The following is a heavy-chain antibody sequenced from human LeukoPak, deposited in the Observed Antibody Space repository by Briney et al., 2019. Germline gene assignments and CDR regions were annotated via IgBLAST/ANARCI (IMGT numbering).Heavy chain of an antibody. CDR2: ISGSGGST. Sequence: GGSLRLSCAGSGFSFSSYGMHWVRQAPGKGLEWVSAISGSGGSTYYADSVKGRFTISRDNSKNTLYLQMNSLRAEDTAVYYCAKGPLDTMIVVVNHDYWGQGTLVTVSS. CDR3: AKGPLDTMIVVVNHDY. CDR1: GFSFSSYG. J-gene: IGHJ4*02. V-gene: IGHV3-23*01. D-gene: IGHD3-22*01.